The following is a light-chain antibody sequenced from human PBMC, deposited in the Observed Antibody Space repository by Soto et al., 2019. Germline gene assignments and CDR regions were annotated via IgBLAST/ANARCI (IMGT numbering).Light chain of an antibody. V-gene: IGLV7-43*01. CDR3: LLYYGGAQPVV. CDR2: STN. CDR1: TGAVTSGHY. Sequence: QAVVTQEPSLTVSPGGTVTLTCASSTGAVTSGHYPNWFQQKPGQAPRALIYSTNKKHSWTPARVSGSLLGGKAALTLSGVQPEDEAEYYCLLYYGGAQPVVFGGGIKLTVL. J-gene: IGLJ2*01.